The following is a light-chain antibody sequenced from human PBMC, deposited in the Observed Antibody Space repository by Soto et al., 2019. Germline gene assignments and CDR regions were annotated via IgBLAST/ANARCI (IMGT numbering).Light chain of an antibody. CDR2: SNN. Sequence: QSALTQPPSASGTPGQRVTISRSGSSSNIGSNTVNWYQPLPGTAPKLIIYSNNQRPSGVPDRFSGSKSGTSASLAISGLQSDDEADYYCAAWDDSLNGRSVFGTGTKVTVL. CDR1: SSNIGSNT. V-gene: IGLV1-44*01. J-gene: IGLJ1*01. CDR3: AAWDDSLNGRSV.